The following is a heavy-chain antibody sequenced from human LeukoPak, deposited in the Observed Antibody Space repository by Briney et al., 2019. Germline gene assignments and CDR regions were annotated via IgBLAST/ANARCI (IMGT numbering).Heavy chain of an antibody. D-gene: IGHD3-22*01. CDR1: GYTFTSYD. CDR2: ISAYNGHT. V-gene: IGHV1-18*01. J-gene: IGHJ4*02. Sequence: ASVKVSCKASGYTFTSYDINWVRQAPGQGLEWMGWISAYNGHTNYAQKLQGRVTMTTDTSTSTAYMELRSLRSDDTAVYFCARDSSGFPRDASDYWGQGTLVTVSS. CDR3: ARDSSGFPRDASDY.